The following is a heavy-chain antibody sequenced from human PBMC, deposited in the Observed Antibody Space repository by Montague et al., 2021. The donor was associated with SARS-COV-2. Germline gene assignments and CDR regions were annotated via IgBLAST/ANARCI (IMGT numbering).Heavy chain of an antibody. Sequence: SETLSLTCAVYGESFSGYYWTWIRQPPGKGLEWIGDMNHRGSTKYNPSLKSRVTILVDTSRNQFSLRLSSVTAADTAVYYCARGHQGTTMIVVVMVGDQYYFDYWGQGTLVTVSS. CDR3: ARGHQGTTMIVVVMVGDQYYFDY. CDR1: GESFSGYY. V-gene: IGHV4-34*01. J-gene: IGHJ4*02. CDR2: MNHRGST. D-gene: IGHD3-22*01.